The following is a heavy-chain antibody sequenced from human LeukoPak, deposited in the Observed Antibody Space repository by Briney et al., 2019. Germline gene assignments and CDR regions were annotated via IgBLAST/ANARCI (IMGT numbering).Heavy chain of an antibody. V-gene: IGHV3-15*01. J-gene: IGHJ4*02. CDR2: IKSKTDGGTT. CDR3: TLPWGSGSYYNY. D-gene: IGHD3-10*01. Sequence: GGSLSLSCAASGFTFSNAWLNWFRQAPGKGLEWVGHIKSKTDGGTTDYAAPVKGRFTISRDDSKNTLFLQMNSLKTEDTAVYYGTLPWGSGSYYNYWGQGTLVTVSS. CDR1: GFTFSNAW.